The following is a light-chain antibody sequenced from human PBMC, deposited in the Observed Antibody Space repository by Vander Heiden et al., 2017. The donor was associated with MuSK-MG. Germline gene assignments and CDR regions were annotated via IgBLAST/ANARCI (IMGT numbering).Light chain of an antibody. CDR2: DAS. CDR1: QSVSSNY. Sequence: EIALRQSPGTLSLSPGERATLSCRASQSVSSNYLDWYQQKPGQAPRLLIYDASNRAHGIPGRFSGSGSGTDFTLTIRRLEPEDFAVYYWQQDYGSRTFGQRTKVEIK. CDR3: QQDYGSRT. J-gene: IGKJ1*01. V-gene: IGKV3-20*01.